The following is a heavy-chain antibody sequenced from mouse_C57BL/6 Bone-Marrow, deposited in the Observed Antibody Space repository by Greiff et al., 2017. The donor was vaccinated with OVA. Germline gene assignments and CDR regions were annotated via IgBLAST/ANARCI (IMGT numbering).Heavy chain of an antibody. Sequence: LMESGPGLVKPSQSLSLTCSVTGYSITSGYYWNWIRQFPGNKLEWMGYISYDGSNNYNPSLKNRISITRDTSKNQFFLTLNSVTTEDTATYYCARGAGNYAMDYWGQGTSVTVSS. CDR3: ARGAGNYAMDY. CDR2: ISYDGSN. V-gene: IGHV3-6*01. CDR1: GYSITSGYY. J-gene: IGHJ4*01.